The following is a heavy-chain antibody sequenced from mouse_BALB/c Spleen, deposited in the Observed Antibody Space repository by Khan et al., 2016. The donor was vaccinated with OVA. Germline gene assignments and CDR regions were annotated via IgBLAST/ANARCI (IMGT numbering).Heavy chain of an antibody. CDR1: GFTFSTYG. CDR3: TRLAYYYDSEGFAY. CDR2: VSTGGSYT. Sequence: EVQRVESGGDLVKPGGSLKLSCAASGFTFSTYGMSWVRQTPDKRLEWVATVSTGGSYTYYPDSVKGRFTISRDNATNTLYLQMSGLTSEDTAMFYCTRLAYYYDSEGFAYWGQGTLVTVSA. V-gene: IGHV5-6*01. J-gene: IGHJ3*01. D-gene: IGHD1-1*01.